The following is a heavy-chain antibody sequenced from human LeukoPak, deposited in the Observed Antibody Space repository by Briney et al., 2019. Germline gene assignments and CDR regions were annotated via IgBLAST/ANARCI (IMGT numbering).Heavy chain of an antibody. V-gene: IGHV2-5*02. CDR2: IYWDDDK. Sequence: SGPTLVKPTQTLTLTCTFSGFSLSTSGVGVGWIRQPPGKALEWLALIYWDDDKRYSPSLKSRLTITKDTSKNQVVLTMTNMDPVDTATYYCARDGYNPNGLKFDYWGQGTLVTVSS. J-gene: IGHJ4*02. CDR1: GFSLSTSGVG. CDR3: ARDGYNPNGLKFDY. D-gene: IGHD5-24*01.